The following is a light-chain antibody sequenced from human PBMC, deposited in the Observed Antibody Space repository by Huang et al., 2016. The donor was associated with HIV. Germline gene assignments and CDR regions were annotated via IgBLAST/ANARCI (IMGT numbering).Light chain of an antibody. CDR3: QQYGSSPPYT. V-gene: IGKV3-20*01. J-gene: IGKJ2*01. CDR1: QRLSSRY. CDR2: DAS. Sequence: EIVLTQSPGTLSLSPGERATLSCRASQRLSSRYLAWYPQRPGQAPRLLIYDASTRATGIPERFSGSGSGTDFTLTSSRLEPEDFVVYYCQQYGSSPPYTFGQGTKLEIK.